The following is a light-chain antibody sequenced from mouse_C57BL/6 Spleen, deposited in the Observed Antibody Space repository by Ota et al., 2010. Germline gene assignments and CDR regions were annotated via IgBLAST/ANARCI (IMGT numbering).Light chain of an antibody. Sequence: DIVMTQSXKFMSTSLGDRVTITCKASQGVGTAVAWYQQKPGQSPKLLIFWASTRHTGVPDRFTGSGSGTDFTLTISNVQSEDLAEYFCQQFNSYPLTFGAGTKLELK. V-gene: IGKV6-23*01. J-gene: IGKJ5*01. CDR2: WAS. CDR3: QQFNSYPLT. CDR1: QGVGTA.